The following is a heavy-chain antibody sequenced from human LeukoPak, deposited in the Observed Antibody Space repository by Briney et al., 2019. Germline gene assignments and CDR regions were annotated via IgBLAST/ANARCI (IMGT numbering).Heavy chain of an antibody. Sequence: GGSLRLSCAASGFTLSSYAMSCVRQAPGKGLEWVSAISGSGGSTYYADSVKGRFTISRDNSKNTLFLQMNSLRAEDTAVYYCAKDQGGYENNFDYWGQGTLVTVSS. CDR1: GFTLSSYA. J-gene: IGHJ4*02. D-gene: IGHD5-12*01. CDR2: ISGSGGST. CDR3: AKDQGGYENNFDY. V-gene: IGHV3-23*01.